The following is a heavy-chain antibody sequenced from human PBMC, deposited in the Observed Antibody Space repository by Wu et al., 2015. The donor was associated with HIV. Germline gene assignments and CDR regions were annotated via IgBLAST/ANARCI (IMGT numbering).Heavy chain of an antibody. CDR1: GYTFTGYY. D-gene: IGHD3-10*01. V-gene: IGHV1-2*02. J-gene: IGHJ4*02. CDR2: INPNSGGT. Sequence: QVQLVQSGAEVKKPRSSVKVSCKASGYTFTGYYMHWVRQAPGQGLEWMGWINPNSGGTNYAQKFQGRVTMTRDTSISTAYMELSRLRSDDTAVYYCAREGGSMVRGVFGRSPDYWGQGTLVTVSS. CDR3: AREGGSMVRGVFGRSPDY.